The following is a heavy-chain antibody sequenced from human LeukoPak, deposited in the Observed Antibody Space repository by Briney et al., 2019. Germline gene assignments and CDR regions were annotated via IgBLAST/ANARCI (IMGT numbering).Heavy chain of an antibody. Sequence: LVASVRVSCKASGYTFTGYYMHWVRQAPGQGLEWMGWINPNSGGTNYAQKFQGRVTMTRDTSISTAYMELSRLRSDDTAVYYCARIMVWSSTSCYDYWGHGTLGSVSS. J-gene: IGHJ4*03. V-gene: IGHV1-2*03. CDR3: ARIMVWSSTSCYDY. D-gene: IGHD2-2*01. CDR1: GYTFTGYY. CDR2: INPNSGGT.